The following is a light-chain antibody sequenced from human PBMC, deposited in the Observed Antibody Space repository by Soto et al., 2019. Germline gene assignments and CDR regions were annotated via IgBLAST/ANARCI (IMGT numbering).Light chain of an antibody. Sequence: DIPMTQSPSSVSASVGDRVTITCRASQDISNWLAWYQQKPGKAPELLISAASSLQSGVPSRFNGSGSGTDFTLTISSLQPEDFATYFCQQANSLPYTFGQGTKLEIK. J-gene: IGKJ2*01. CDR1: QDISNW. V-gene: IGKV1-12*01. CDR2: AAS. CDR3: QQANSLPYT.